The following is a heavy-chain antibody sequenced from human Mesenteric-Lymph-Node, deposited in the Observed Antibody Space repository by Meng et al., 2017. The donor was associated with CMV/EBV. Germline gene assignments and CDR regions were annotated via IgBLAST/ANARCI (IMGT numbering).Heavy chain of an antibody. CDR3: ARGEAGMVASFGFDC. Sequence: SGGPFSNYPIIWVRQAPRQGLEWMGTIIPISATTNYAQNFQDRVTITADESTKTAYMGLNSLTSQDTAVYFCARGEAGMVASFGFDCWGQGTLVTVSS. CDR2: IIPISATT. D-gene: IGHD1-26*01. V-gene: IGHV1-69*15. J-gene: IGHJ4*02. CDR1: GGPFSNYP.